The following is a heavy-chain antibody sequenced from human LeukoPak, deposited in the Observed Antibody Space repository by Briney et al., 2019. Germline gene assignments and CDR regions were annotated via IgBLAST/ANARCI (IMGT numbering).Heavy chain of an antibody. V-gene: IGHV4-4*07. CDR2: IYISGSI. CDR3: ARVRYSSGWDVPRYFDL. CDR1: GDSISSYY. J-gene: IGHJ2*01. Sequence: KASETLSLTCTVSGDSISSYYWSWIRQTAGKGLEWIGRIYISGSIKYNSSLKSRVTISEDRSKNQFSLKLTSVTAADTAVYYCARVRYSSGWDVPRYFDLWGRGTLVTVSS. D-gene: IGHD6-19*01.